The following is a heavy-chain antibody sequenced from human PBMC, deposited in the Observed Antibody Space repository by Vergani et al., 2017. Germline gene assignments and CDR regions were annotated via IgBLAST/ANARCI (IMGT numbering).Heavy chain of an antibody. V-gene: IGHV4-61*02. Sequence: QVQLQESGPGLVKPSQTLSLTCTVSGGSISSGSYYWSWIRQPAGKGLEWIGRSYTSGSTNYNPSLKSRVTISVDTSKNQFSLKLSSVTAADTAVYYCARGGITIFGVVIEEDAFDIWGQGTMVTVSS. CDR1: GGSISSGSYY. D-gene: IGHD3-3*01. J-gene: IGHJ3*02. CDR3: ARGGITIFGVVIEEDAFDI. CDR2: SYTSGST.